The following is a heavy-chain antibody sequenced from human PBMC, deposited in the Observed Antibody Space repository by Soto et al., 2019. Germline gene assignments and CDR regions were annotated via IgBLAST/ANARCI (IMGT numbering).Heavy chain of an antibody. D-gene: IGHD6-13*01. CDR1: GFTFNTYA. CDR2: ISGSGGST. V-gene: IGHV3-23*01. J-gene: IGHJ4*02. Sequence: PGGSLRLSCAASGFTFNTYAMNWVRQAPGKGLEWVSAISGSGGSTYYADSVKGRFTISRDNSKNTLYLQMNSLRAEDTAVYYCAKGATSSWYGGQFDCWGQGTQVTSP. CDR3: AKGATSSWYGGQFDC.